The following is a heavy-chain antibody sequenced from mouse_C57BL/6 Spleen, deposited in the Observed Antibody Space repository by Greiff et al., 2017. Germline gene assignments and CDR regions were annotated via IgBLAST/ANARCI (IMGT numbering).Heavy chain of an antibody. Sequence: EVKLMESGGGLVKPGGSLKLSCAASGFTFSRYAMSWVRQTPEKRLEWVATISDGGSYTYYPDNVKGRFTISRDNAKNNLYLQMSHLKSEDTAMYYCARSENFFDYWGQGTTLTVSS. CDR3: ARSENFFDY. V-gene: IGHV5-4*03. CDR1: GFTFSRYA. J-gene: IGHJ2*01. CDR2: ISDGGSYT.